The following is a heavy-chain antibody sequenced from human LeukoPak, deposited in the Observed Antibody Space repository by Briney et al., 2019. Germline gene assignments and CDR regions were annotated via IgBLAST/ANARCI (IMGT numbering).Heavy chain of an antibody. CDR1: GFTFSSYA. CDR2: ISGSGGST. D-gene: IGHD6-13*01. CDR3: AKDRRAGIAAAGKGYYFDY. J-gene: IGHJ4*02. V-gene: IGHV3-23*01. Sequence: GGSLRLSCAASGFTFSSYAMSWVRQAPGKGLEWVSAISGSGGSTYYADFVKGRFTISRDNSKNALYLQMNSLRAEDTAVYYCAKDRRAGIAAAGKGYYFDYWGQGTLVTVSS.